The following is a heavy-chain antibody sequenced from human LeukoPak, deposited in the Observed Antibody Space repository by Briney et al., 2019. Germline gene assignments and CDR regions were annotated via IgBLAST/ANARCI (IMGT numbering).Heavy chain of an antibody. CDR2: ITNWSGTI. J-gene: IGHJ4*02. D-gene: IGHD3-10*01. CDR1: GFTVSSNY. V-gene: IGHV3-48*04. Sequence: GGSLRLSCVASGFTVSSNYMNWVRQAPGKGLEWVSYITNWSGTIYYADSVKGRFTISRDNAKNSLYPQMNSLRAEDTAVYYCARSDAPMDKHFDYWGQGTLVTVSS. CDR3: ARSDAPMDKHFDY.